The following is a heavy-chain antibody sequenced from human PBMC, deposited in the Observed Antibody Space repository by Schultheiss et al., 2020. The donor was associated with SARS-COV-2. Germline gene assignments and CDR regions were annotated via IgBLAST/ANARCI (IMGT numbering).Heavy chain of an antibody. Sequence: GGSLRLSCAASGFTFSSYGMHWVRQAPGKGLEWVAVISYDGSNKYYADSVKGRFTISRDNSKNTLYLQMNSLRAEDTAVYYCTRPTVVTPEDAFDIWGQGTMVTVSS. V-gene: IGHV3-30*03. J-gene: IGHJ3*02. CDR1: GFTFSSYG. CDR3: TRPTVVTPEDAFDI. D-gene: IGHD4-23*01. CDR2: ISYDGSNK.